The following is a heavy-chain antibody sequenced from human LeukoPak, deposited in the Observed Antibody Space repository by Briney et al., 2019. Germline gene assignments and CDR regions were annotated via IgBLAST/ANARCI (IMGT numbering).Heavy chain of an antibody. CDR2: IIPIFGTA. CDR3: ARGLTYYDILTGYYNFDY. J-gene: IGHJ4*02. CDR1: GGTFSSYA. V-gene: IGHV1-69*01. Sequence: SVKVSCKASGGTFSSYAISWVRQAPGQGLEWTGGIIPIFGTANYAQKFQGRVTITADESTSTAYMELSSLRSEDTAVYYCARGLTYYDILTGYYNFDYWGQGTLVTVSS. D-gene: IGHD3-9*01.